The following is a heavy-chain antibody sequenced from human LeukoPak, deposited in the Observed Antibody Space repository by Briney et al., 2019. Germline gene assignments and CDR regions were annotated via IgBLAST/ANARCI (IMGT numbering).Heavy chain of an antibody. D-gene: IGHD2-2*01. CDR3: AKRGVVPAAVDY. CDR2: IRYDGSNK. CDR1: GFTFSSYE. Sequence: GGSLRLSCAASGFTFSSYEMNWVRQAPGKGLEWVAFIRYDGSNKYYADSVKGRFTISRDNSKNTLYLQMNSLRAEDTAVYYCAKRGVVPAAVDYWGQGTLVTVSS. J-gene: IGHJ4*02. V-gene: IGHV3-30*02.